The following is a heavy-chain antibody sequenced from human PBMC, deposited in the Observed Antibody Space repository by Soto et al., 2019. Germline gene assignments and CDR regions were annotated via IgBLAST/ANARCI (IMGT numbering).Heavy chain of an antibody. D-gene: IGHD3-10*01. V-gene: IGHV4-59*01. CDR2: IYYSGST. CDR1: GGSISSYY. Sequence: PWETLSLTCTVSGGSISSYYWNWIRQPPGKGLEWIGYIYYSGSTNYNPSLKSRVTISVDTSKNQFSLKLSSVTAADTAVYYCARSGSGGSWTARYYYYGMDVWGQGTTVTVSS. CDR3: ARSGSGGSWTARYYYYGMDV. J-gene: IGHJ6*02.